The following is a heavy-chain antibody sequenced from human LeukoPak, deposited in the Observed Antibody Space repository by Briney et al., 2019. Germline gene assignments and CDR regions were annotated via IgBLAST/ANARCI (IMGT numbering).Heavy chain of an antibody. CDR3: ARNYFDSSGYYYELDY. D-gene: IGHD3-22*01. V-gene: IGHV3-23*01. J-gene: IGHJ4*02. Sequence: GGSLRLSCAASGFTFSTYAMSWVRQAPGKGLKWVSSFSGSGGSTYYADSVKGRFTISRDNSKNTLYLQMNSLRAEDTAVYYCARNYFDSSGYYYELDYWGQGTLVTVSS. CDR1: GFTFSTYA. CDR2: FSGSGGST.